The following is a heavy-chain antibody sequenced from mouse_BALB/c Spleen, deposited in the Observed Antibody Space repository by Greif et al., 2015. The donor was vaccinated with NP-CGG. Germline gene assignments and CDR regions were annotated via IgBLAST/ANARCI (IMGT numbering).Heavy chain of an antibody. V-gene: IGHV14-3*02. J-gene: IGHJ1*01. CDR1: GFNIKDTY. CDR2: IDPANGNT. Sequence: VTLKVSGAELVKPGASVKLSCTASGFNIKDTYMHWVKQRPEQGLEWIGRIDPANGNTKYDPKFQGKATITADTSSNTASLQLSSLTSEDTAVYYCARVITGYWYFDVWGAGTTVTVSS. CDR3: ARVITGYWYFDV. D-gene: IGHD2-4*01.